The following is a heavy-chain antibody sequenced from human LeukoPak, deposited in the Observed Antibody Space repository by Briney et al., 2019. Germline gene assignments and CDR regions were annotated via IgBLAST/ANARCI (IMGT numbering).Heavy chain of an antibody. J-gene: IGHJ4*02. CDR2: ISSSSSTI. CDR3: ANLRRLGGELWLSYFDY. CDR1: GFTFSSYS. Sequence: GGSLRLSCVASGFTFSSYSMNWVRQAPGKGLEWVSYISSSSSTIYYADSVKGRFTISRDNAKNSLYLQMNSLRAEDTAVYYCANLRRLGGELWLSYFDYWGQGTLVTVSS. D-gene: IGHD3-16*01. V-gene: IGHV3-48*01.